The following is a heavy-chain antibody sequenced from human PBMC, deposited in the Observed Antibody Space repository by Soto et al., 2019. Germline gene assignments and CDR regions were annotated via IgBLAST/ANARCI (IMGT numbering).Heavy chain of an antibody. CDR2: INAANGDT. D-gene: IGHD6-13*01. CDR3: VRRHVSATGIDWFDP. V-gene: IGHV1-3*01. J-gene: IGHJ5*02. Sequence: ASAEVSCKACGYSFTSYGSRWARQATGQRLEWMGWINAANGDTKYSPKFQGRVTITRDTSASTAYMELSSLRSEDTAVYYCVRRHVSATGIDWFDPWGQGTLVTVS. CDR1: GYSFTSYG.